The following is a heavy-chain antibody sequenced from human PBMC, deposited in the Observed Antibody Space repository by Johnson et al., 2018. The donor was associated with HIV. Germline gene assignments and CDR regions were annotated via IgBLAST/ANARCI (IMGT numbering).Heavy chain of an antibody. D-gene: IGHD2-15*01. CDR1: GFTFDDYG. J-gene: IGHJ3*02. V-gene: IGHV3-20*04. CDR3: ARGPGYCSGDTCSDTHDLGDAFDI. Sequence: VQLVESWGGVVRPGGSLRLSCAASGFTFDDYGMSWVRQAPGKGLEWVSGINWNGGSTGYADSVKGRFTISRDNSKNTLYLQMNSLRAGDTALYYCARGPGYCSGDTCSDTHDLGDAFDIWGQGTMVTVSS. CDR2: INWNGGST.